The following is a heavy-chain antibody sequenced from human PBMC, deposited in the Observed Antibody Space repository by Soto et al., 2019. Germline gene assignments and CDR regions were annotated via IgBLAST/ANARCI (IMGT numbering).Heavy chain of an antibody. CDR3: AKVGLGVDTAMVTGY. CDR1: GFTFSSYA. V-gene: IGHV3-23*01. Sequence: GGSLRLSCAASGFTFSSYAMSWVRQAPGKGLEWVSAISGSGGSTYYADSVKGRFTISRDNSKNTLYLQMNSLRAEDTAVYYCAKVGLGVDTAMVTGYWGQGTLVTVSS. D-gene: IGHD5-18*01. J-gene: IGHJ4*02. CDR2: ISGSGGST.